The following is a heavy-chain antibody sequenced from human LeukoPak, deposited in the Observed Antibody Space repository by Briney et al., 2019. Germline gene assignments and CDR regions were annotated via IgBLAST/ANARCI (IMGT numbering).Heavy chain of an antibody. CDR2: INHSGST. CDR1: GGSFSGYY. Sequence: SETLSLTCAVYGGSFSGYYWSWIRQPPGKGLEWIGEINHSGSTNYNPSLKSRVTISVDTSKNQFSLKLSSVTAADTAVYYCARAPVYSAYDYWGQGILVTVSS. J-gene: IGHJ4*02. V-gene: IGHV4-34*01. D-gene: IGHD5-12*01. CDR3: ARAPVYSAYDY.